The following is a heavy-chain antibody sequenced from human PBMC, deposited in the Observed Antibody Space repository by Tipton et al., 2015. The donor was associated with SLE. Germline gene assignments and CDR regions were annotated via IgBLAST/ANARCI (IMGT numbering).Heavy chain of an antibody. V-gene: IGHV4-4*08. CDR1: GASVSSHY. J-gene: IGHJ5*02. CDR2: IHYNRDT. D-gene: IGHD1-26*01. Sequence: TLSLTCTVSGASVSSHYWNWIRQTPGKGLEWIGYIHYNRDTNYHPSLKSRFTISVDTSKNQFSLKVTSVTATDTAVYYCARDWVVGATSDRFDPWGQGTLVTVSS. CDR3: ARDWVVGATSDRFDP.